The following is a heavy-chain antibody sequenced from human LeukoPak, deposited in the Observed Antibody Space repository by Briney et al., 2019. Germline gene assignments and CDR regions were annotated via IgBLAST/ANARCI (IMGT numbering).Heavy chain of an antibody. J-gene: IGHJ3*02. CDR3: ARVGGSYSDRHAFDI. Sequence: GGSLRLSCAASGFTFSSYGMHWVRQAPGKGLEWVAFIHDDGSKKYHADSVKGRFTISRDNSKNTLYLQMNSLRAEDTAVYYCARVGGSYSDRHAFDIWGQGTMVTVSS. CDR1: GFTFSSYG. CDR2: IHDDGSKK. D-gene: IGHD1-26*01. V-gene: IGHV3-30*02.